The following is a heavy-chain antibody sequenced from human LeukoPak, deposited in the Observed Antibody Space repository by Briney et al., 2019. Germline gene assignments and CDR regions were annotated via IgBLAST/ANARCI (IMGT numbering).Heavy chain of an antibody. Sequence: SETLSLTCAVYGGSFSGYYWSSIRQPPGKGLEWIGEINHSGSTNYNPSLKSRVTISVDTSKNQFSLKLSSVTAADTAVYYCARGLIGPWGQGTLVTVSS. D-gene: IGHD3-22*01. CDR3: ARGLIGP. CDR2: INHSGST. V-gene: IGHV4-34*01. CDR1: GGSFSGYY. J-gene: IGHJ5*02.